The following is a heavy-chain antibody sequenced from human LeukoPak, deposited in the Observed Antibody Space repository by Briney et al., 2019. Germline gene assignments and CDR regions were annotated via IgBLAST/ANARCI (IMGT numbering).Heavy chain of an antibody. D-gene: IGHD1-1*01. CDR3: ARGGFLDPFDP. J-gene: IGHJ5*02. Sequence: PSETLSLTCTLSGGSISNYYWNWIRQPPGKGLDWIGYIYYSGSTKYNPSLKSRVTISVDTSKNQFSLRLSSVTAADMAVYYCARGGFLDPFDPWGQGTLVTVSS. CDR1: GGSISNYY. CDR2: IYYSGST. V-gene: IGHV4-59*01.